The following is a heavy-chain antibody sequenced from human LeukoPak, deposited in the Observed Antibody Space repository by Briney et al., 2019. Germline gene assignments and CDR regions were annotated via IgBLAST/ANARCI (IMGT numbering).Heavy chain of an antibody. Sequence: GGSLRLSCAASGFTFSNSAIHWVRQAPGKGLEWVSFISSEGKDRNYVEPVKGRFIISRDNSKNTMDLQTNRLRPEDTAVYYCARQASALQYYYNYMDVWGKGTTVIVSS. CDR1: GFTFSNSA. V-gene: IGHV3-30*01. D-gene: IGHD6-19*01. CDR3: ARQASALQYYYNYMDV. CDR2: ISSEGKDR. J-gene: IGHJ6*03.